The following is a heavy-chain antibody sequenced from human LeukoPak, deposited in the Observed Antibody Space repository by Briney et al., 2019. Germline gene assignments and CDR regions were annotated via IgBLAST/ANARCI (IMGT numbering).Heavy chain of an antibody. CDR3: ARSRSSGYYYTGIDY. J-gene: IGHJ4*02. CDR2: IWYDGSNK. Sequence: GGSLRLSCAASGFTFSSYGMHWARQAPGKGLEWVAVIWYDGSNKYYTDSVKGRFTISRDNSKNTLYLQMNSLRAEDTAVYYCARSRSSGYYYTGIDYWGQGTLVTVSS. V-gene: IGHV3-33*01. CDR1: GFTFSSYG. D-gene: IGHD3-22*01.